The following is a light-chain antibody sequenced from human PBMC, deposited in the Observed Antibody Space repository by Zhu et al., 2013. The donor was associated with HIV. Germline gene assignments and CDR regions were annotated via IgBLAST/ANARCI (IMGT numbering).Light chain of an antibody. CDR3: NSRDSSGNHLGV. CDR2: GKN. V-gene: IGLV3-19*01. CDR1: SLRSHY. Sequence: SSELTQDPAVSVALGQTIRITCQGDSLRSHYANWYQQQPGQAPILVIYGKNNRPSGIPDRFSGSSSKNTASLTITGTQAEDEADYYCNSRDSSGNHLGVFGGGTKLTVL. J-gene: IGLJ2*01.